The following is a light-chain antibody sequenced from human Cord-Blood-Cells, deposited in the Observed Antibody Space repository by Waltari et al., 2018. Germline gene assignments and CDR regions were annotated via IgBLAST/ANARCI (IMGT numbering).Light chain of an antibody. CDR2: EDN. V-gene: IGLV6-57*01. CDR1: SGSIASNY. CDR3: QSYDSSNVV. Sequence: NFMLTQPHSVSESPGQTVTISCTRRSGSIASNYVQWYQQRPGSSPTTVIYEDNQRPSGVPHRFSGSIDSSSNSASLTISGLKTEDEADYYCQSYDSSNVVFGGGTKLTVL. J-gene: IGLJ2*01.